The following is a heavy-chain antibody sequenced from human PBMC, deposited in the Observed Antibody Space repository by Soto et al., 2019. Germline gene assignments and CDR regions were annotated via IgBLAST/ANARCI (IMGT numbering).Heavy chain of an antibody. J-gene: IGHJ1*01. D-gene: IGHD3-3*01. V-gene: IGHV4-59*12. CDR1: GGSISSYY. Sequence: SETLSLTCTVSGGSISSYYWSWIRQPPGKGLEWIGYIYYSGSTNYNPSLKSRVTISVDTSKNQFSLKLSSVTAADTAVYYCARDPRVETTLMAVFQGWGQGTLVTVSS. CDR3: ARDPRVETTLMAVFQG. CDR2: IYYSGST.